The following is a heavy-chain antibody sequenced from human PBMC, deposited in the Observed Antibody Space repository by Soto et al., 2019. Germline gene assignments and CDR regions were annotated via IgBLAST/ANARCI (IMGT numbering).Heavy chain of an antibody. Sequence: ASVKVSCKASGYTFTSYGISWVRQAPGQGLEWMGWISAYNGNTNYAQKLQGRVTMTTDTSTSTAYMELRSLRSDDTAVYYCARVEAYCGGDCGAFDIWGQGTMVTVSS. V-gene: IGHV1-18*01. CDR2: ISAYNGNT. CDR1: GYTFTSYG. CDR3: ARVEAYCGGDCGAFDI. J-gene: IGHJ3*02. D-gene: IGHD2-21*02.